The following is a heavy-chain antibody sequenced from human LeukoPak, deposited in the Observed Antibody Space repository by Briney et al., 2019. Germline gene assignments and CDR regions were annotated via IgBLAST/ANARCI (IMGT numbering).Heavy chain of an antibody. Sequence: SETLSLTCTVSGGSISSGGYYWSWIRQPPGKGLEWIGEINHSGSTNYNPSLKSRVTISVDTSKNQFSLKLSSVTAADTAVYYCAIEKAIAAAGTVDYWGQGTLVTVSS. V-gene: IGHV4-39*07. CDR1: GGSISSGGYY. CDR3: AIEKAIAAAGTVDY. D-gene: IGHD6-13*01. J-gene: IGHJ4*02. CDR2: INHSGST.